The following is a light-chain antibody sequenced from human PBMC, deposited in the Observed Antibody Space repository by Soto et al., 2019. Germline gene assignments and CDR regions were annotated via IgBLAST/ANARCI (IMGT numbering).Light chain of an antibody. V-gene: IGLV2-23*02. J-gene: IGLJ1*01. Sequence: QSVLTQPASGSGSPGQWITISCTGTSSDVGSYNLISWYQQYPGKAPKLMIYEVSKRPSGVSNRFSGSKSGNTASLTISGLQAEDEADYYCCSYAGSSTFYVFGTGTKVTVL. CDR3: CSYAGSSTFYV. CDR2: EVS. CDR1: SSDVGSYNL.